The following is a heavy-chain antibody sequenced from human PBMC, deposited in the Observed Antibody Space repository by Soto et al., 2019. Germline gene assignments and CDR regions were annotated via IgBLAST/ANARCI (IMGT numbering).Heavy chain of an antibody. CDR3: ARDHVEGGYGMDV. Sequence: GGSLRLSCAASGFTFSSYGMHWVRQAPGKGLEWVAVIWYDGSNKYYADSVKGRFTISRDNSKNTLYLQMNSLRAEDTAVYYCARDHVEGGYGMDVWGQGTTVTVSS. D-gene: IGHD3-16*01. CDR1: GFTFSSYG. CDR2: IWYDGSNK. V-gene: IGHV3-33*01. J-gene: IGHJ6*02.